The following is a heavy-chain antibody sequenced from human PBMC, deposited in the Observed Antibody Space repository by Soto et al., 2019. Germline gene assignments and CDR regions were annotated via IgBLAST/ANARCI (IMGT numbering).Heavy chain of an antibody. CDR1: GFTFSSYG. J-gene: IGHJ5*02. CDR2: ISYDGSNK. CDR3: AREDWFDV. Sequence: QVQLVESGGGVVQPGRSLRLSCAASGFTFSSYGMHWVRQAPGKGLEWVAVISYDGSNKYYADSVKGRFTISRDNSKNTLYLQMNSLRAEDTAVYYCAREDWFDVWGQGTLVTVSS. V-gene: IGHV3-30*03.